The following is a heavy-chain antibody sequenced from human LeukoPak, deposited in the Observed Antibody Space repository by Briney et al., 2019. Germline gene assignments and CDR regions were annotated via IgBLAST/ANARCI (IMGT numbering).Heavy chain of an antibody. CDR1: GFTFSTYW. J-gene: IGHJ4*02. Sequence: PGGSLRLSCAASGFTFSTYWMHWVRQAPGKGLVGVAQINSDGSSTSYADSVKGRFTISRDNAKNTLYLQMINLRAEATAVYYCGSLTVVAKDHWGQGTLATVSS. D-gene: IGHD3-22*01. CDR2: INSDGSST. V-gene: IGHV3-74*01. CDR3: GSLTVVAKDH.